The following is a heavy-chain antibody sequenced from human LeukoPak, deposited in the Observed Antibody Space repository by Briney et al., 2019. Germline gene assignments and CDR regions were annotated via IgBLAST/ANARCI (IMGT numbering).Heavy chain of an antibody. V-gene: IGHV1-2*02. Sequence: ASVKVSCKASGYTFTSYGISWVRQAPGQGLEWMGWINPNSGGTNYAQKFQGRVTMTRDTSISTAYMELSRLRSDDTAVYYCARVTGYSYGYPFDYWGQGTLVTVSS. CDR1: GYTFTSYG. CDR3: ARVTGYSYGYPFDY. D-gene: IGHD5-18*01. J-gene: IGHJ4*02. CDR2: INPNSGGT.